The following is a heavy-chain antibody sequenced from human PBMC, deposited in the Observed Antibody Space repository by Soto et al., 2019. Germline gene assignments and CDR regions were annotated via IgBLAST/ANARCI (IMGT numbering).Heavy chain of an antibody. CDR2: ISANGDNV. J-gene: IGHJ4*02. CDR3: AKDIKWGGMTTIHYFDS. V-gene: IGHV3-9*01. D-gene: IGHD4-17*01. CDR1: GFTVDDYA. Sequence: PGGSLRLSCVASGFTVDDYAMHWVRQAPGKGLEWVSGISANGDNVDYADSVKGRFTVSRDNAKNSLFLQMNSLRPEDTALYYCAKDIKWGGMTTIHYFDSWGQGT.